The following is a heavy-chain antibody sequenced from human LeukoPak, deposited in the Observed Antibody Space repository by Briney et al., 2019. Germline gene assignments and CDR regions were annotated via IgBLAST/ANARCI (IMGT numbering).Heavy chain of an antibody. J-gene: IGHJ5*02. CDR3: ARDLGTDTGFTNRFDL. CDR2: IGNNFKT. Sequence: GGSLRLSCTASGFTFSAFEMHWVRQPTGNGLEWVSAIGNNFKTYYLDSVRGRFTISRENAKNSLYLQMNSLRAGDTAVYYCARDLGTDTGFTNRFDLWGRGTLVTVSS. V-gene: IGHV3-13*01. CDR1: GFTFSAFE. D-gene: IGHD2-8*02.